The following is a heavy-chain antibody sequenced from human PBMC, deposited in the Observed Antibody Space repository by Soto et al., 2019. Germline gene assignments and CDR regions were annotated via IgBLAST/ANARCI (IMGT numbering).Heavy chain of an antibody. CDR1: GYTFTSYY. CDR2: MNPNSGNT. Sequence: GVSVKVSCKASGYTFTSYYLNWARQATGQGLEWMGWMNPNSGNTGYAQKFQGRVTMTRNTSISTAYMELSSLRSEDTAVYYCARGASVLRFLEWLKDYYYYYYMDVWGKGTTVTVSS. V-gene: IGHV1-8*01. CDR3: ARGASVLRFLEWLKDYYYYYYMDV. D-gene: IGHD3-3*01. J-gene: IGHJ6*03.